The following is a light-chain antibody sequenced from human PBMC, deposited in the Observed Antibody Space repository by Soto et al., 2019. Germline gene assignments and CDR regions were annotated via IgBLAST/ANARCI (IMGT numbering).Light chain of an antibody. V-gene: IGLV2-14*03. CDR2: DVT. CDR3: SSYTSSNTYV. J-gene: IGLJ1*01. Sequence: QSVLTQPASVSGSRGQAITISCTGTSSDVGGYDYVSWCQQYPGKAPKLLIYDVTHRPSGVSNRFSGSKSGNTASLTISGLQAEDEADYFCSSYTSSNTYVFGSGTKVTVL. CDR1: SSDVGGYDY.